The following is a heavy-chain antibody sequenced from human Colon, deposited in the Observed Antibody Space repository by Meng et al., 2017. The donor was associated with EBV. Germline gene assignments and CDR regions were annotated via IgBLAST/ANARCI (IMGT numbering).Heavy chain of an antibody. CDR3: AKAGDVAYPPYYDRPCDY. CDR2: ISNSGDDT. D-gene: IGHD3-22*01. J-gene: IGHJ4*02. CDR1: GFTFSTYV. Sequence: EVQLWESGGGLVQPGXXXXLSCAASGFTFSTYVMSWVRQAPGRGLEWVSSISNSGDDTYYADSVKGRFTISRDNSKNTLYLQMNSLRADDTAIYYCAKAGDVAYPPYYDRPCDYWGQGTLVTVSS. V-gene: IGHV3-23*01.